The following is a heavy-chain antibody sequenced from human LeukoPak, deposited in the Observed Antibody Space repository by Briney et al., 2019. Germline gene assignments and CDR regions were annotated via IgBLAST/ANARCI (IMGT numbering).Heavy chain of an antibody. CDR3: ARWGSIAVARFDY. CDR1: GGSISSYY. D-gene: IGHD6-6*01. V-gene: IGHV4-59*01. CDR2: IYYTGST. J-gene: IGHJ4*02. Sequence: PSETLSLTCTVSGGSISSYYWSWIRQPPGKGLEWIGYIYYTGSTNYNPSLTSRVSISVDTSKNQFSLNLTSVTAADTAVYYCARWGSIAVARFDYWGQGTLVTVSS.